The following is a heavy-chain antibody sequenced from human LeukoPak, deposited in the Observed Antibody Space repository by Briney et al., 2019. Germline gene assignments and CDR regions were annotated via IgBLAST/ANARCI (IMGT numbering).Heavy chain of an antibody. Sequence: PGGSLRLSCAASGFTVSSNYMSWVRQAPGKGLEWVSLIYSGGSTYYADSVKGRFIISRGNPKTMVYLQMNSLRVEDTAVYYCARDYLGWLGWGQGTLVTVSS. D-gene: IGHD3-10*01. CDR3: ARDYLGWLG. CDR1: GFTVSSNY. V-gene: IGHV3-66*01. CDR2: IYSGGST. J-gene: IGHJ4*02.